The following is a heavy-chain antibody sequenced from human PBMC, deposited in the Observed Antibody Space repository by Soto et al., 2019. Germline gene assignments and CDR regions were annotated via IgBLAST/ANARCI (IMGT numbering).Heavy chain of an antibody. CDR1: GGSISSSNW. CDR3: ARAPTDYSHDY. Sequence: PSDTLSLTCAVSGGSISSSNWWSWVRQPPGKGLEWIGEIYHSGSTNYNPSLKSRVTISVDTSKNQFSLMLSSVTAADTAVYFCARAPTDYSHDYWGPGNLVTAPQ. J-gene: IGHJ4*02. V-gene: IGHV4-4*02. D-gene: IGHD4-4*01. CDR2: IYHSGST.